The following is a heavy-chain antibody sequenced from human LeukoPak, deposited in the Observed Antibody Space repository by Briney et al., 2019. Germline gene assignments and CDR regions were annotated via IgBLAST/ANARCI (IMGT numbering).Heavy chain of an antibody. J-gene: IGHJ5*02. V-gene: IGHV3-21*01. Sequence: PGGSLRLSCAASGFTFSSYSMNWVRQAPGKGLEWVSSISSSSSYIYYADSVKGRFTISRDNAKNSLYLQMNSLRAEDTAVYYCARCLPRPRYTLARGPPRKKYNWFNPWGQGTLVTVSS. CDR3: ARCLPRPRYTLARGPPRKKYNWFNP. D-gene: IGHD1-1*01. CDR2: ISSSSSYI. CDR1: GFTFSSYS.